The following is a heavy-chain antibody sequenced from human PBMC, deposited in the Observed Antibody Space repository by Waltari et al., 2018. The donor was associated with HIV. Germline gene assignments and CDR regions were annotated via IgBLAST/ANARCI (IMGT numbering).Heavy chain of an antibody. CDR2: IIPIFSTA. CDR3: ARRRVVIGSLDYYYYGMDV. CDR1: GGTFSSYA. V-gene: IGHV1-69*01. J-gene: IGHJ6*02. D-gene: IGHD3-3*01. Sequence: QVQLVQSGAEVKKPGSSVKVSCKASGGTFSSYAISWVRQAPGQGLEWMGGIIPIFSTANYAQKFQGRVTITADESTSTAYMELSSLRSEDTAVYYCARRRVVIGSLDYYYYGMDVWGQGTTVTVSS.